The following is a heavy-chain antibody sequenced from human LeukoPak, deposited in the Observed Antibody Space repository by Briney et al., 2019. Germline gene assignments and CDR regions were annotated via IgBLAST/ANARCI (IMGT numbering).Heavy chain of an antibody. Sequence: SGGSLRLSCAASGFTFSSYAMSWVRQAPGKGLEWVSAISGSDGSTYYADSVKGRFTISRDNSKNTLYLQMNSLRAEDTAVYYCAKAVVVVVAATSDYWGQGTLVTVSS. D-gene: IGHD2-15*01. V-gene: IGHV3-23*01. CDR3: AKAVVVVVAATSDY. CDR2: ISGSDGST. J-gene: IGHJ4*02. CDR1: GFTFSSYA.